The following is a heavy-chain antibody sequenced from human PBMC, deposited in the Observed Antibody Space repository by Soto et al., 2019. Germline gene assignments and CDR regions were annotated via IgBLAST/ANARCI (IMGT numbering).Heavy chain of an antibody. CDR2: IRSKAYGGTT. CDR3: TVVVVPAENYGMDV. D-gene: IGHD2-2*01. J-gene: IGHJ6*02. Sequence: GGSLRLSCTASGFTFGDYAMSWFRQAPGKGLEWVGFIRSKAYGGTTEYAASVKGRFTISRDDSKSIAYLQMNSLKTEDTAVYYCTVVVVPAENYGMDVWGQGTTVTVSS. CDR1: GFTFGDYA. V-gene: IGHV3-49*03.